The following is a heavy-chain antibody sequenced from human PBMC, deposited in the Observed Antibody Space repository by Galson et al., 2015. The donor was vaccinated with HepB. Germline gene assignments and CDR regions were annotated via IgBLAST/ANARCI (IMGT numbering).Heavy chain of an antibody. J-gene: IGHJ6*02. V-gene: IGHV3-30*18. Sequence: LRLCCAASGLSFSSSGMHWVRQAPGKGLEWVAVISDDGSCKYYAESVRGRFTISRDNSKHTLYLQMNSLRAEDTALYYCSKGGVDIASYGMDVWGQGTTVTVSS. CDR1: GLSFSSSG. CDR2: ISDDGSCK. D-gene: IGHD2-15*01. CDR3: SKGGVDIASYGMDV.